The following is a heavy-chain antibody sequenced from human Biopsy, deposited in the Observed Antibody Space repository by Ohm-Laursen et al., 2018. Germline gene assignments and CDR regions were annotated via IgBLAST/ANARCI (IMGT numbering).Heavy chain of an antibody. D-gene: IGHD5-12*01. Sequence: SQTLSLTCAVYGGSFSGSYWTWIRQPPGKGLEWLGEMSHSGSTNHNPSLKSRVTISMGTSKNQFSLKLTSVTAADTAVYYCARWEVGYSANDLRFDYWGQGTLVTVSS. V-gene: IGHV4-34*01. J-gene: IGHJ4*02. CDR3: ARWEVGYSANDLRFDY. CDR2: MSHSGST. CDR1: GGSFSGSY.